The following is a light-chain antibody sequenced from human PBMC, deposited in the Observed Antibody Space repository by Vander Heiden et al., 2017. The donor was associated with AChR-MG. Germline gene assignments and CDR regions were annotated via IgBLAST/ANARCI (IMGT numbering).Light chain of an antibody. J-gene: IGKJ1*01. CDR3: QQYRTFRWT. Sequence: IQMTQSPSTLSASVGDGVTITCRANESISKWLAWFQQKPGKPPQLLMYETSKLERGVPSRFSGSRSGTEFSLTINGLQAEDFATYFCQQYRTFRWTFGQGTQVEIK. V-gene: IGKV1-5*03. CDR2: ETS. CDR1: ESISKW.